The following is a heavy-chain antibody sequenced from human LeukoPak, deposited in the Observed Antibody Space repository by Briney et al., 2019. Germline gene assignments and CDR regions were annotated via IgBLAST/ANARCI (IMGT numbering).Heavy chain of an antibody. CDR1: GFTFSSYV. Sequence: GGSLRLSCAASGFTFSSYVMSWVRQAPGKGLDWVSIISSSGGSTYYAASVKGRFTISRDNSKNTLYLQMNSLRAEDTAVYYCAKDLVVNSRGYFQHWGQGTLVTVSS. D-gene: IGHD2-15*01. CDR2: ISSSGGST. V-gene: IGHV3-23*01. CDR3: AKDLVVNSRGYFQH. J-gene: IGHJ1*01.